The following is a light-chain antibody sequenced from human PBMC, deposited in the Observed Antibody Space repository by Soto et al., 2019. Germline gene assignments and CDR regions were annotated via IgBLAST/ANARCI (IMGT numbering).Light chain of an antibody. J-gene: IGKJ1*01. CDR1: QDIRFN. Sequence: DVQMTQSPSSLSASVGDIVTITCRASQDIRFNLGWFQQKPGEGPKRLIYSSSDLQSGVPSRFSAHSSGTEFTLIINGLQPEDSASYFCLQHNTYPWTFGLGTKV. V-gene: IGKV1-17*01. CDR2: SSS. CDR3: LQHNTYPWT.